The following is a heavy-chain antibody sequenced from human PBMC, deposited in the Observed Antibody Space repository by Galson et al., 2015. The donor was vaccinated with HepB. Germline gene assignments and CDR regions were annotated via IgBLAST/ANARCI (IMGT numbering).Heavy chain of an antibody. D-gene: IGHD2-15*01. CDR3: ARDLYPGYCSGGSCYSGPNPFDY. Sequence: SLRLSCAASGFTFSSYSMNWVRQAPGKGLEWVSSISSSSSYIYYADSVKGRFTISRDNAKNSLYLQMNSLRAEDTAVYYCARDLYPGYCSGGSCYSGPNPFDYWGQGTLVTVSS. CDR1: GFTFSSYS. V-gene: IGHV3-21*01. CDR2: ISSSSSYI. J-gene: IGHJ4*02.